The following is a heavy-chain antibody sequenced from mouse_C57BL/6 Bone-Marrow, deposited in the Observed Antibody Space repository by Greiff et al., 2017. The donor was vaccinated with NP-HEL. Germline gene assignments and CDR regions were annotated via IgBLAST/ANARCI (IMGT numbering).Heavy chain of an antibody. V-gene: IGHV1-81*01. D-gene: IGHD4-1*01. J-gene: IGHJ4*01. Sequence: QVQLQQSGAELARPGASVKLSCKASGYTFTSYGISWVKQRTGQGLEWIGEIYPRSGNTYYNEKFKGKATLTADKSSSTAYMELRSLTSDDSAVYFCSIILFHWTLSYVMDYWAQLTSVTVSS. CDR3: SIILFHWTLSYVMDY. CDR2: IYPRSGNT. CDR1: GYTFTSYG.